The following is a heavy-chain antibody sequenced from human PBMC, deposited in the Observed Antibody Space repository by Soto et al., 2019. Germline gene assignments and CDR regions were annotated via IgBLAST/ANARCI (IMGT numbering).Heavy chain of an antibody. J-gene: IGHJ4*02. CDR2: IYHSGST. CDR3: ARGQVVAAQH. CDR1: GGSISSGGYS. V-gene: IGHV4-30-2*01. D-gene: IGHD2-15*01. Sequence: SETLSLTCAVSGGSISSGGYSWSWIRQPPGKGLEWVGYIYHSGSTYYNPSLKSRVTISVDRSKNQFSLKLSSVTAADTAVYYCARGQVVAAQHWGQGTLVTVSS.